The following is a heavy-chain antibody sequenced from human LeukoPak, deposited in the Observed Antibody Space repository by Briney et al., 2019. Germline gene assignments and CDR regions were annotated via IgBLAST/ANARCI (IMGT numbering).Heavy chain of an antibody. CDR2: ISYDGSNK. J-gene: IGHJ6*03. V-gene: IGHV3-30-3*01. CDR1: GFTFSSYA. CDR3: AKDGGIVVVPAAKARYYMDV. Sequence: GGSLRLSCAASGFTFSSYAMHWVRQAPGKGLEWVAVISYDGSNKYYADSVKGRFTISRDNSKNTLYLQMNSLRAEDTAVYYCAKDGGIVVVPAAKARYYMDVWGKGTTVTVSS. D-gene: IGHD2-2*01.